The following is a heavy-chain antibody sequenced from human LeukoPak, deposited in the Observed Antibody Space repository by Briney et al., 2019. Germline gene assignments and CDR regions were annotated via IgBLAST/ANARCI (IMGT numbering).Heavy chain of an antibody. J-gene: IGHJ4*02. CDR1: GGTFCSYA. D-gene: IGHD3-3*01. V-gene: IGHV1-69*01. CDR2: IIPIFGTA. CDR3: ARDQTGLRFLEWLLDY. Sequence: ASVKVSCKASGGTFCSYAISWVRQAPGQGLEWMGGIIPIFGTANYAQKFQGRVTITADESTSTAYMELSSLRSEDTAVYYCARDQTGLRFLEWLLDYWGQGTLVTVSS.